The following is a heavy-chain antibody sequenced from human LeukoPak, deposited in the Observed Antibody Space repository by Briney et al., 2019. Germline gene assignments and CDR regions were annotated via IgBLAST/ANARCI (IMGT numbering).Heavy chain of an antibody. CDR3: ARGVFTDAFDI. J-gene: IGHJ3*02. Sequence: SETLSLTCTVSGGSISSYYWSWIRQPPGKGLEWIGYIYYSGSTNYNPSPKSRVTISVDTSKNQFSLKLSSVTAADTAVYYCARGVFTDAFDIWGQGTMVTVSS. CDR1: GGSISSYY. V-gene: IGHV4-59*01. CDR2: IYYSGST. D-gene: IGHD6-6*01.